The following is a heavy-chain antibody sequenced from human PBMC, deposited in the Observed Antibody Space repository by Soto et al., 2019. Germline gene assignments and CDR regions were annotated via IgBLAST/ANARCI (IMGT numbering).Heavy chain of an antibody. V-gene: IGHV3-30-3*01. CDR1: GFTFSSYA. CDR3: ARGHSGSYLTPFDH. Sequence: GGSLRLSCAASGFTFSSYAMHWVRQAPGKGLEWVAVISYDGSNKYYADSVKGRFTISRDNSKNTLYLQMNSLRAEDTAVYYCARGHSGSYLTPFDHWGQGTLVTVSS. CDR2: ISYDGSNK. D-gene: IGHD1-26*01. J-gene: IGHJ4*02.